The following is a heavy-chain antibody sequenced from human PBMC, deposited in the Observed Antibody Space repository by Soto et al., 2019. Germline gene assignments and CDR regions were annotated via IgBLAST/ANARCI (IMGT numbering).Heavy chain of an antibody. V-gene: IGHV3-23*01. J-gene: IGHJ4*02. Sequence: GGSLRLSCAASGFTFSNYVMSWVRQAPGKGLEWVSSISGSGDNTYYTDSVKGRFTISRDNSKNTLFLQMNSLRAEDTAVYYCAKLPLVLALCFDYWGQGTLVTVSS. CDR2: ISGSGDNT. CDR3: AKLPLVLALCFDY. CDR1: GFTFSNYV. D-gene: IGHD3-10*02.